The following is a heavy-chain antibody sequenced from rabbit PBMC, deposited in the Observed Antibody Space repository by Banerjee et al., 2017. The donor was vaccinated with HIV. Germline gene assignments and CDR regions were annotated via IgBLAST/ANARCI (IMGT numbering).Heavy chain of an antibody. CDR2: IYAGSSGTT. CDR3: ARDAAGSYYHFNL. J-gene: IGHJ4*01. D-gene: IGHD8-1*01. Sequence: QEQLEESGGDLVKPGASRTLTCTASGFDLSSYWMCWVRQAPGKGLEWIACIYAGSSGTTYYASWATGRFTISKTSSTTVTLQMTSLTAADTATYFCARDAAGSYYHFNLWGPGTLVTVS. CDR1: GFDLSSYW. V-gene: IGHV1S45*01.